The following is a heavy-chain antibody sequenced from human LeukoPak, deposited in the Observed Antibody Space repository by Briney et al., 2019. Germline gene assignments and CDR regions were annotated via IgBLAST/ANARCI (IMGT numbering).Heavy chain of an antibody. CDR1: GFTFSSYA. Sequence: PGRSLRLSCAASGFTFSSYAMHWVRQAPGKGLEWVSALSGSGDRSYYADSVKGRFSISRDNSKNTLYLQMNSLRAEDTAVYYCAKEWRYSSSWYQYYFDSWGQGTLVTVSS. CDR2: LSGSGDRS. V-gene: IGHV3-23*01. D-gene: IGHD6-13*01. CDR3: AKEWRYSSSWYQYYFDS. J-gene: IGHJ4*02.